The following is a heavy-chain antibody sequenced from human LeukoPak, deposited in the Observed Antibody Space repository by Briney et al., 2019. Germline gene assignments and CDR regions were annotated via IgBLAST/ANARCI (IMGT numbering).Heavy chain of an antibody. CDR1: GFTFDDYA. CDR3: AKALTMVRGVLHPFDY. V-gene: IGHV3-9*01. D-gene: IGHD3-10*01. CDR2: ISWNSDGR. J-gene: IGHJ4*02. Sequence: GRSLRLSCAASGFTFDDYAMHWVRQAPRKGLEWVSGISWNSDGRGYADSVKGRFTISRDNAKNFLYLQMNSLRAEDTALYYCAKALTMVRGVLHPFDYWGQGTLVTVSS.